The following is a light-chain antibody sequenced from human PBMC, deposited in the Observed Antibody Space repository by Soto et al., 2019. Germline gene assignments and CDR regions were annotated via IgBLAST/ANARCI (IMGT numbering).Light chain of an antibody. Sequence: QSALTQPASVSGSPGQSITISCTGTSSNIGTYNLVSWYQRHPGKAPKLMIYEGSKRPSGVSNRFSGSKSGNTASLTISGLQAEDEADYYCCSFAGSSTGVFGGGTQLTVL. CDR2: EGS. V-gene: IGLV2-23*01. J-gene: IGLJ3*02. CDR3: CSFAGSSTGV. CDR1: SSNIGTYNL.